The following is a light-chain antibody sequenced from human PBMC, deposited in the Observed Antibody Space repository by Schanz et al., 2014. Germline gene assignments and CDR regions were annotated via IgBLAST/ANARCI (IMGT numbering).Light chain of an antibody. J-gene: IGLJ3*02. V-gene: IGLV2-23*02. CDR3: CSYAGSYTSWV. Sequence: QSALTQPASVSGSPGQSITISCTGTSSDVGSYNLVSWYQQHPGKAPKLMIYDVSNRPSGVSNRFSGSKSGNTASLTISGLQAEDEADYYCCSYAGSYTSWVFGGGTQLTVL. CDR2: DVS. CDR1: SSDVGSYNL.